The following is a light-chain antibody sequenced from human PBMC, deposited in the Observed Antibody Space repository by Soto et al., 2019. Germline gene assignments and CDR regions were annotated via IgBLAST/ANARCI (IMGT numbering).Light chain of an antibody. CDR2: DTS. CDR3: QLRSDWPT. CDR1: QSVSSY. V-gene: IGKV3-11*01. J-gene: IGKJ4*01. Sequence: EIVLTQSPATLSLSPGERATLSCRASQSVSSYLAWYQQKPGQAPRLLIYDTSNRASGIPARFSGSGSATDFSLTISSLEPGDFAVYYCQLRSDWPTFGGGTKVEIK.